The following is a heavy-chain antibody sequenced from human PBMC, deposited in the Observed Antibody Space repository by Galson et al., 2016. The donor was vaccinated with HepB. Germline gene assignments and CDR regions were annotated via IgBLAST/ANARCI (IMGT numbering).Heavy chain of an antibody. D-gene: IGHD3-9*01. J-gene: IGHJ4*02. CDR1: GGSISSSSYY. CDR2: IYYSGST. V-gene: IGHV4-39*01. CDR3: AGRTRYFDWFFDY. Sequence: LSLTCTVSGGSISSSSYYWGWIRQPPGKGLEWIGSIYYSGSTYYNTSLKSRVTISVDTSKNQFSLKLSSVTAADTAVYYCAGRTRYFDWFFDYWGQGTLVTVSS.